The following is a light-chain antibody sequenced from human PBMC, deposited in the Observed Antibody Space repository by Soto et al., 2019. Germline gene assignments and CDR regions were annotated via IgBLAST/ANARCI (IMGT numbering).Light chain of an antibody. V-gene: IGKV1-39*01. Sequence: IPMTQSPSSLSASVGDRVTITCRASQGISTSLNWYQQKPGKAPKLLIYAASSLQSGVPSRFSGSGSGTDFTLTISSLQPEDFATYYCQQSYSSLITFGQGRRLEVK. CDR2: AAS. J-gene: IGKJ5*01. CDR3: QQSYSSLIT. CDR1: QGISTS.